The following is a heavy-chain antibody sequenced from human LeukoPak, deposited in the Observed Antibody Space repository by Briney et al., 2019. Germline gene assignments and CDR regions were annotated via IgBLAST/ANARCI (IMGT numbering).Heavy chain of an antibody. V-gene: IGHV4-59*12. D-gene: IGHD3-22*01. CDR2: IYYSGST. CDR1: GGSISSYY. Sequence: KPSETLSLTCTVSGGSISSYYWSWVRQPPGKGLEWIGYIYYSGSTNYNPSLNSRVSISLEKSKNQFSLELRSVTAADTAVYYCARGRIAKIVVVHSFHYGMDVWGQGTTVTVSS. CDR3: ARGRIAKIVVVHSFHYGMDV. J-gene: IGHJ6*02.